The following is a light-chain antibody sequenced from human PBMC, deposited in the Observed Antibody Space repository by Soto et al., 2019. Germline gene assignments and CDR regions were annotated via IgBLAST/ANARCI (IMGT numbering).Light chain of an antibody. CDR1: QSIINW. CDR3: QQYNSYPWT. V-gene: IGKV1-5*03. J-gene: IGKJ1*01. Sequence: DIQMTQSPSTLSASIGDRVTITCRASQSIINWLAWYHQKPGKAPKLLIYKASSLESGVPSRFSGSGSGTEFTLTISSLQPDDFATYYCQQYNSYPWTFGQGIKVEIK. CDR2: KAS.